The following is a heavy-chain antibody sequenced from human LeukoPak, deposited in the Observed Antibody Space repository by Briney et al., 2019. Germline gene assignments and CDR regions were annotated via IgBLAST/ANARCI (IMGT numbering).Heavy chain of an antibody. CDR3: ARDGHSSGYYAY. V-gene: IGHV1-46*01. J-gene: IGHJ4*02. CDR2: INPSGGST. D-gene: IGHD3-22*01. CDR1: GYTFTSYY. Sequence: ASVKVSCKASGYTFTSYYMHWVRQAPGQGLEWMGIINPSGGSTSYAQKFQGRVTMTRDTSTRTVYMELSSLRSVDTAVYYCARDGHSSGYYAYWGQGTLVTVSS.